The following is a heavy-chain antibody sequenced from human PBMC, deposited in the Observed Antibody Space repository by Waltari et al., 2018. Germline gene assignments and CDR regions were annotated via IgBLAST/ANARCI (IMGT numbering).Heavy chain of an antibody. J-gene: IGHJ4*02. CDR2: IYYSGST. CDR3: AVSNGRRDY. Sequence: QVQLQESGPGLVKPSETLSLTCTVSGGSISSYYWSWIRQPPGKGLGWIGYIYYSGSTNYNPSLKSRVTISVDTSKNQFSLKLSSVTAADTAVYYCAVSNGRRDYWGQGTLVTVSS. D-gene: IGHD1-26*01. V-gene: IGHV4-59*01. CDR1: GGSISSYY.